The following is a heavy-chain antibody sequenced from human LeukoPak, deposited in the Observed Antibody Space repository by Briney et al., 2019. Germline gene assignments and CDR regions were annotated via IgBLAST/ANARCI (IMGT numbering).Heavy chain of an antibody. CDR2: ISGSGGST. CDR1: GFTFSSYA. J-gene: IGHJ5*02. Sequence: GGSLRLSCSASGFTFSSYAMHWVRQAPGKGLEWVSAISGSGGSTYYADSVKGRFTISRDNSKNTLYLQMNSLRAEDTAVYYCAKSFGSSWYNWFDPWGQGTLVTVSS. V-gene: IGHV3-23*01. CDR3: AKSFGSSWYNWFDP. D-gene: IGHD6-13*01.